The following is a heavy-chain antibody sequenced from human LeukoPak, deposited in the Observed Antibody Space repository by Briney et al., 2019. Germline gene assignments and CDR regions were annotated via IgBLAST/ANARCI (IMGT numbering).Heavy chain of an antibody. D-gene: IGHD2-21*02. Sequence: ASVKVSCKASGYTFTSYAISWVRQAPGQGLEWMGWISADNGNTDYAQRFQGRVTMTTDTSTSTAYMELRSLRSDDTAVYYCARDNAVYCGGDCYLDYWGQGTLVTVSS. V-gene: IGHV1-18*01. CDR3: ARDNAVYCGGDCYLDY. CDR1: GYTFTSYA. J-gene: IGHJ4*02. CDR2: ISADNGNT.